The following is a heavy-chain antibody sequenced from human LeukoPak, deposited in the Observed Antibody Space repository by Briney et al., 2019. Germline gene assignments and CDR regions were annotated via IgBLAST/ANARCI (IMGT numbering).Heavy chain of an antibody. D-gene: IGHD1-26*01. CDR3: IVSMRGGPFDY. J-gene: IGHJ4*02. CDR2: IKQDGSEK. CDR1: GFTFSNYW. Sequence: GGSLRLSCTASGFTFSNYWMSWVRQAPGKGLARVADIKQDGSEKSYVDSMKGRFTISRDNAKNSLYLQMNSLRDEDTAVYYCIVSMRGGPFDYWGQGALVTVSS. V-gene: IGHV3-7*02.